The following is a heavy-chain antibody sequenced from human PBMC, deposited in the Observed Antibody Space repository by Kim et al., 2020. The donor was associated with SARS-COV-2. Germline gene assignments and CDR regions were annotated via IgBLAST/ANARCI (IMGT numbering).Heavy chain of an antibody. Sequence: SETLSLTCNVSGGSINSVNYYWTWIRQRPGKGLEWMGYIFYNGNTYSNPSLMSRLAMSIDTSRNHFSLKLTSMTAADTAVYYCARATTVTNWFDPWGQGTPVIVSS. CDR2: IFYNGNT. J-gene: IGHJ5*02. CDR3: ARATTVTNWFDP. D-gene: IGHD4-17*01. CDR1: GGSINSVNYY. V-gene: IGHV4-31*03.